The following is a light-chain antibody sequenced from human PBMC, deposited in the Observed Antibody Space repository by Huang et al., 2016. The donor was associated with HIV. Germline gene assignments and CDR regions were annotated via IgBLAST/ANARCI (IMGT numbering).Light chain of an antibody. CDR2: DAS. CDR3: QQYGGSPPLT. CDR1: QSINNNY. J-gene: IGKJ4*01. Sequence: EIVLTQSPATLSLSPGERATLSCGASQSINNNYLAWYQQKPGQAPRLLIYDASFRATVSPERLRGSGSGTDFALTISRLEPEDFAVYFCQQYGGSPPLTFGGGTKVEIK. V-gene: IGKV3D-20*01.